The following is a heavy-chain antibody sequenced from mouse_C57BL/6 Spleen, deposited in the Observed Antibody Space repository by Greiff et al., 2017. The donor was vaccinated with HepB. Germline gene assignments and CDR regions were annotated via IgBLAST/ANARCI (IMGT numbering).Heavy chain of an antibody. CDR1: GYAFSSYW. CDR3: ARRATAVGGFAY. V-gene: IGHV1-80*01. CDR2: IYPGDGDT. J-gene: IGHJ3*01. Sequence: VKLVESGAELVKPGASVKISCKASGYAFSSYWMNWVKQRPGKGLEWIGQIYPGDGDTNYNGKFKGKATLTADKSSSTAYMQLSSLTSEDSAVYFCARRATAVGGFAYWGQGTLVTVSA. D-gene: IGHD1-1*01.